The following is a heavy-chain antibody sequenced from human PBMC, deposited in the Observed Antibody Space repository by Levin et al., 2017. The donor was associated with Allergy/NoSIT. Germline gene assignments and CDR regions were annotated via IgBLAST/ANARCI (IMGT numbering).Heavy chain of an antibody. J-gene: IGHJ3*02. V-gene: IGHV1-18*01. CDR1: GYTFTTYG. D-gene: IGHD6-13*01. Sequence: GASVKVSCKASGYTFTTYGITWVRQAPGQGLEWMGWMSIYDTHYAQNFQDRVSMTTDTSTSTAYMELRSLRSDDTAVYYCARSQYNSSGRPQSRAFDIWGQGTMVTVSS. CDR3: ARSQYNSSGRPQSRAFDI. CDR2: MSIYDT.